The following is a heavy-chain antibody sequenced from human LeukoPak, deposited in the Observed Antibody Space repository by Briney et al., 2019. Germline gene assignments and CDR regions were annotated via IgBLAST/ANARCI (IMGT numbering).Heavy chain of an antibody. CDR3: ARDAAGFNSSWEFDY. D-gene: IGHD6-13*01. J-gene: IGHJ4*02. CDR1: GGSISSNY. CDR2: IHYSGAT. Sequence: PSETLSLTCTVSGGSISSNYWSWIRQPPGKGLEWIGYIHYSGATNYNPSLKSRVTISADTSKNQFSLKLSSVTAADTAMYYCARDAAGFNSSWEFDYWGQGTPVTVSS. V-gene: IGHV4-59*01.